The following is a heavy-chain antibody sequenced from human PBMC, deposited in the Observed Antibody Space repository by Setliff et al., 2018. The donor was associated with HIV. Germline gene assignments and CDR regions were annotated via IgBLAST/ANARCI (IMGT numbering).Heavy chain of an antibody. CDR2: IWYDGSNK. J-gene: IGHJ2*01. CDR1: GFTFSSYG. Sequence: LRLSCAASGFTFSSYGMHWVRQAPGKGLEWVAVIWYDGSNKYYADSVKGRFSISRDNSKNTLYMEMSRLRAEDTAVYYCAKTLPTFSTYNWYFDLWGRGTLVTVSS. CDR3: AKTLPTFSTYNWYFDL. D-gene: IGHD3-16*01. V-gene: IGHV3-33*06.